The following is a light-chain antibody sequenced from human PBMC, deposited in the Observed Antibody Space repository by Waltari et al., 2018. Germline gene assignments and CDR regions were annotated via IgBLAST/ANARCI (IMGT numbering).Light chain of an antibody. V-gene: IGLV1-44*01. J-gene: IGLJ1*01. Sequence: QSVLTQPPSASGTPGQRVTISCSGSSSNIGSNTGNWYQQLPGTAPKLLIYSNNQRPSGVPAGVSGSKSGTSASLAISGLQSEDEADYYCAAWDDSLNGYVFGTGTKVTVL. CDR2: SNN. CDR1: SSNIGSNT. CDR3: AAWDDSLNGYV.